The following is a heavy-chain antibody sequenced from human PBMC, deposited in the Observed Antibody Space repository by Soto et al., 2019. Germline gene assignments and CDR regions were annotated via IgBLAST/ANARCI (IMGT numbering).Heavy chain of an antibody. CDR1: GGSFSGYY. CDR2: INHSGST. J-gene: IGHJ6*03. D-gene: IGHD2-15*01. V-gene: IGHV4-34*01. Sequence: PSETLSLTCAVYGGSFSGYYWSWIRQPPGKGLEWIGEINHSGSTNYNPSLKSRVTISVDTSKNQFSLKLSSVTAADTAVYYCARGISSSVFPNYYYYYMEVWGKGTTVTVSS. CDR3: ARGISSSVFPNYYYYYMEV.